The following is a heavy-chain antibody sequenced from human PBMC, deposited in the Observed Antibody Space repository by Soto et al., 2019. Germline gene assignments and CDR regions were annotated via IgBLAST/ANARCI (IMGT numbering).Heavy chain of an antibody. CDR1: GYTFTSYG. CDR2: ISAYNGNT. CDR3: ARAYGSGSYYSYYYYYYYMDV. J-gene: IGHJ6*03. V-gene: IGHV1-18*01. Sequence: ASVKVSCKASGYTFTSYGISWVRQAPGQGLEWMGWISAYNGNTNYAQKLQGRVTMTTDTSTSTAYMELRSLRSDDTAVYYCARAYGSGSYYSYYYYYYYMDVWGKGTTVTVSS. D-gene: IGHD3-10*01.